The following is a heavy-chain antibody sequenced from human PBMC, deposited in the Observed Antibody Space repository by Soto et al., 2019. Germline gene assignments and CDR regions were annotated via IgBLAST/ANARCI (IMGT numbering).Heavy chain of an antibody. CDR2: ISAYNGNT. V-gene: IGHV1-18*01. D-gene: IGHD3-22*01. J-gene: IGHJ4*02. CDR1: GYTLTSYG. CDR3: ARDRLRGYDSSGFYS. Sequence: ASVKVSCKASGYTLTSYGISWVRQAPRQGLEWMGWISAYNGNTNYAQKFEDRVTMTTATSTNTVFLELRSLKSDDTAIYYCARDRLRGYDSSGFYSWGQGTMVTVSS.